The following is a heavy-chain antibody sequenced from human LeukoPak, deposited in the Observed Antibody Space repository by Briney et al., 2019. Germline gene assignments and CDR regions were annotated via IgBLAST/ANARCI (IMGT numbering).Heavy chain of an antibody. D-gene: IGHD1-26*01. CDR3: ARDPSGSYSGYFDY. V-gene: IGHV3-30-3*01. CDR1: GFTFSSYA. J-gene: IGHJ4*02. CDR2: ISYDGSNK. Sequence: GGSLRLSCAASGFTFSSYAMHWVRQAPGKGLEWVAVISYDGSNKYYADSVKGRFTISRDNSKNTLYLQMNSLRAEDTAVYYCARDPSGSYSGYFDYWGQGTLVTVSS.